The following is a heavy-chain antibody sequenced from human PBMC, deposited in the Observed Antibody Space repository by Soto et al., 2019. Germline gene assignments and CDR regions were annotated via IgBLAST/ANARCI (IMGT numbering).Heavy chain of an antibody. CDR1: GFSFSTYA. CDR2: VRSNGGHT. D-gene: IGHD3-10*01. CDR3: AKGLSGPLGVTNYVDS. J-gene: IGHJ4*02. Sequence: GGSLRLSCAASGFSFSTYAMTWVRQAPGKGLEWVSSVRSNGGHTYYADSVKGRFTISRDNSKSTLYLQMNSLRADDTAVYYCAKGLSGPLGVTNYVDSWGQGTLVTVSS. V-gene: IGHV3-23*01.